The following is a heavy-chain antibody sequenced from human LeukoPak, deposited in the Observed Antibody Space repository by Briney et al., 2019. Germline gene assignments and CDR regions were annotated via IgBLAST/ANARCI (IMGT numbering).Heavy chain of an antibody. CDR3: ARGDKRLSWGLITGTRYGMDV. D-gene: IGHD1-20*01. Sequence: VASVKVSCKASGYTFTSYGISWVRQATGQGLEWMGWMNPNSGNTGYAQKFQGRVTMTRNTSISTAYMELSSLRSEDTAVYYCARGDKRLSWGLITGTRYGMDVWGQGTLVTVSS. J-gene: IGHJ6*02. CDR1: GYTFTSYG. V-gene: IGHV1-8*01. CDR2: MNPNSGNT.